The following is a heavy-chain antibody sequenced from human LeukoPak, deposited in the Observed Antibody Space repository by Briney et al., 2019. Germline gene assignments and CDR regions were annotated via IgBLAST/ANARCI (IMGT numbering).Heavy chain of an antibody. CDR3: ARANSSGWYKGLNFDY. Sequence: PGGSLRLSCVVSGFTVSSNYMSWVRQAPGKGLEWVSVLYSGGNTYHADSVKGRFTISRDNSKNTLYLQMNSLRAEDTAVYYCARANSSGWYKGLNFDYWGQGTLVTVSS. J-gene: IGHJ4*02. V-gene: IGHV3-53*05. CDR1: GFTVSSNY. D-gene: IGHD6-19*01. CDR2: LYSGGNT.